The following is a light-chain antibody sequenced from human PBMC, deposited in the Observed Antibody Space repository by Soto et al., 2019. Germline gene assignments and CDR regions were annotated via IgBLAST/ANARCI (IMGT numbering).Light chain of an antibody. CDR3: QSYDSSLSGSVV. CDR2: DNS. CDR1: SSNIGAGYD. V-gene: IGLV1-40*01. Sequence: QSVLTQPPSVSGAPGQRVTISCTGSSSNIGAGYDVHWYQQLPGTAPKLLIFDNSNRPSGVPDRISGSRSGTSASLAITGLQAEAEADDYCQSYDSSLSGSVVFGGGTQLTVL. J-gene: IGLJ2*01.